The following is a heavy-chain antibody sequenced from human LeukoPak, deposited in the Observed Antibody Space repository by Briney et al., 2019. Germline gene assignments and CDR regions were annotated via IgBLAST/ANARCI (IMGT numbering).Heavy chain of an antibody. V-gene: IGHV3-23*01. J-gene: IGHJ6*03. Sequence: GGSLRLSCAASGFTFSSYAMSWVRQAPGKGLGWVSAISGSGGSTYYADSVKGRFTISRDNSKNTLYLQMNSLRAEDTAVYYCAKVEYSSSWPYYYYYYYMDVWGKGTTVTVSS. CDR2: ISGSGGST. D-gene: IGHD6-13*01. CDR1: GFTFSSYA. CDR3: AKVEYSSSWPYYYYYYYMDV.